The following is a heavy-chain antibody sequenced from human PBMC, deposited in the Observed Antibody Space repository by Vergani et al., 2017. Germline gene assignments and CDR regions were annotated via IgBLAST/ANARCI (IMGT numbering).Heavy chain of an antibody. CDR3: ARTPYDSSGYYLL. D-gene: IGHD3-22*01. Sequence: QVQLVQSGAEVKKPGASVKVSCKASGYPFTSYYMHWVRQAPGQGLEWMGIINPSGGSPSYAQKFQGRVTMTRDTSTSTVYLELSSLRSEDTAVYYCARTPYDSSGYYLLWGQGTLVTVSS. CDR1: GYPFTSYY. V-gene: IGHV1-46*01. CDR2: INPSGGSP. J-gene: IGHJ4*02.